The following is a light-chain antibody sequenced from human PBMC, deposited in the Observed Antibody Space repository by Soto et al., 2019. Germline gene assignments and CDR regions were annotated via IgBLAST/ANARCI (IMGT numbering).Light chain of an antibody. J-gene: IGLJ1*01. V-gene: IGLV2-14*03. Sequence: QSALTQPASVSGSPGQSIAISCTGTSSDVGAYNYVSWYQQHPGKAPKLMIYDVSDRPSGVSNRFSGAKSGNTASLTISGLQADDEADYYCSSYTTNNTRVFGTGTKVTVL. CDR3: SSYTTNNTRV. CDR1: SSDVGAYNY. CDR2: DVS.